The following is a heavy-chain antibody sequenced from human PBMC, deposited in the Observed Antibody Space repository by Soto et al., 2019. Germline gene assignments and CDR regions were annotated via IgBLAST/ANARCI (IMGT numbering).Heavy chain of an antibody. V-gene: IGHV4-31*03. Sequence: QVQLQESGPGLVKPSQTLSLTCSVSGVSISSGGYYWSWIRHHPGKGLEWIGYIYDSESAYYNPSLKSRVTISMDTSKNHFAMRLSSVTAADTAVYYCARASSSSSAADYWGQGTLATVSS. D-gene: IGHD6-6*01. CDR2: IYDSESA. CDR3: ARASSSSSAADY. CDR1: GVSISSGGYY. J-gene: IGHJ4*02.